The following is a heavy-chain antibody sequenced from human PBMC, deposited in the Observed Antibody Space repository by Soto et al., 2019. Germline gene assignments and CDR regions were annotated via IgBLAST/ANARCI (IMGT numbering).Heavy chain of an antibody. D-gene: IGHD3-22*01. CDR1: GGSISSYY. V-gene: IGHV4-59*12. J-gene: IGHJ4*02. CDR3: ARGITMIEVVFDY. Sequence: PSETLSLTCTVSGGSISSYYWSWIRQPPGKGLEWIGYIYYSGSTNYNPSLKSRVTISVDTSKNQFSLKLSSVTAADTAVYYCARGITMIEVVFDYRGQGTLVTVSS. CDR2: IYYSGST.